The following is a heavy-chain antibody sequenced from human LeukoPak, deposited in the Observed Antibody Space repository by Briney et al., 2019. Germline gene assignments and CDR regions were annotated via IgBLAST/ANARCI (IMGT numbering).Heavy chain of an antibody. Sequence: GGSLRLSCAASGFTFSSYAMHWVRQAPGKGLEWVAVISYDGSNKYYADSVKGRFTISRDNSKNTLYLQMNSLRAEDTAVYYCARGSPPHDAFDIWGQRTMVTVSS. CDR1: GFTFSSYA. CDR2: ISYDGSNK. V-gene: IGHV3-30*04. CDR3: ARGSPPHDAFDI. J-gene: IGHJ3*02.